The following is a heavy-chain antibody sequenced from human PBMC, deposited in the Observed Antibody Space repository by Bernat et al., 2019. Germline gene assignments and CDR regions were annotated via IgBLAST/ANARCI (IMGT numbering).Heavy chain of an antibody. Sequence: EVQLVESGGGLVQPGGSLRLSCAASGFTFGSYAMSWVRQAPGKGLEWVSSISGSGGTTYYADSVKGRFTISRDNSKNTLYLQMTSLRVEHTAVYYCAKGHDSSGWYGFDYWGQGTLVTVSS. J-gene: IGHJ4*02. V-gene: IGHV3-23*04. CDR2: ISGSGGTT. CDR1: GFTFGSYA. D-gene: IGHD6-19*01. CDR3: AKGHDSSGWYGFDY.